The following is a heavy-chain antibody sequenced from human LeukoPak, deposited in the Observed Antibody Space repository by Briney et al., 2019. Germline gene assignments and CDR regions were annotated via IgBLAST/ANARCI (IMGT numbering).Heavy chain of an antibody. Sequence: GGSLRLSCAAFGFIVSSNYMTWVRQAPGKGLEWVAVISYDGSNKYYADSVEGRFTISRDNSKNTLYLQMNSLRAEDTAVYYCARDFGYCSGGSCYRYFDYWGQGTLVTVSS. CDR3: ARDFGYCSGGSCYRYFDY. J-gene: IGHJ4*02. V-gene: IGHV3-30*03. D-gene: IGHD2-15*01. CDR1: GFIVSSNY. CDR2: ISYDGSNK.